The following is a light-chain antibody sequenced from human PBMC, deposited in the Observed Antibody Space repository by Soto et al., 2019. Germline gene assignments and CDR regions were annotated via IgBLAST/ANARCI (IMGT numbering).Light chain of an antibody. CDR3: QQYGSSPRT. V-gene: IGKV3-20*01. CDR1: QSVSSNY. J-gene: IGKJ1*01. Sequence: EIVLTQSPGTLSLSPGERATISCRVSQSVSSNYLAWYQQKPGQAPRLLIYGASSRATGIPDRFSGSGSGTDFTLTISRLEPEDFAVYYCQQYGSSPRTFGQGTKVEIK. CDR2: GAS.